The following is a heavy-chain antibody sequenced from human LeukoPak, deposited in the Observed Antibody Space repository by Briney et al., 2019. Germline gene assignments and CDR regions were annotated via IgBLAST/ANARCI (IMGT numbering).Heavy chain of an antibody. D-gene: IGHD6-6*01. V-gene: IGHV3-21*01. CDR1: GFTFSSYT. J-gene: IGHJ4*02. Sequence: GESLRLSCAASGFTFSSYTMNWVRQTPGKGLEWVSSISSGGSNIYYTDSIKGRFTITRDDARNSLFLQMNSLRAEDTAVYFCARHRMDYSSYFPGYFDSWGQGTLVTVSS. CDR2: ISSGGSNI. CDR3: ARHRMDYSSYFPGYFDS.